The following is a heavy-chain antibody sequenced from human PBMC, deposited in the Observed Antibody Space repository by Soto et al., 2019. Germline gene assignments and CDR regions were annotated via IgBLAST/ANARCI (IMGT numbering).Heavy chain of an antibody. J-gene: IGHJ4*02. CDR2: IYWDDDK. V-gene: IGHV2-5*02. CDR3: AHGSGCLSDY. CDR1: GFSLSSTAVG. Sequence: QITLKESGPTLVKPTQTLTLTCTFSGFSLSSTAVGVNWIRQPPGKALEWLALIYWDDDKQYSPSLKSRLTITKVTSNNQVVLTMTNMDPVDTATYYCAHGSGCLSDYWGQGTLVTVSS. D-gene: IGHD6-19*01.